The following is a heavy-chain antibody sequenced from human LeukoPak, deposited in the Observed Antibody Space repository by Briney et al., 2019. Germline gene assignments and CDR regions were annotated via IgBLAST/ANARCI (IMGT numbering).Heavy chain of an antibody. J-gene: IGHJ4*02. CDR2: INPSGGST. V-gene: IGHV1-46*01. D-gene: IGHD3-3*01. Sequence: VASVKVSCKASGYTFTSYYMHWVRQAPGQGLEWMGIINPSGGSTSYAQKFQGRVTMTRDTSITTAYMELYRLRSDDTAVYYCASQDYDVRSGHPGFHYWGQGTLVTVSS. CDR1: GYTFTSYY. CDR3: ASQDYDVRSGHPGFHY.